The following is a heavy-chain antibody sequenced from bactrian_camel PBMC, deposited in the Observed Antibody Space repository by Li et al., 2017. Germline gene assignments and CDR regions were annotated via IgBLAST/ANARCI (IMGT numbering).Heavy chain of an antibody. CDR3: AAQDALGDYCYAMDPTGYRN. CDR1: GYTVSRLC. V-gene: IGHV3S53*01. J-gene: IGHJ4*01. D-gene: IGHD2*01. Sequence: HVQLVESGGGSVQAGGSLRLSCAASGYTVSRLCMGWFRQAPGKEREFVARISVVGTTDTADSVKGRFTISRDGDNNMLYLQMNNLQPEDTAMYYCAAQDALGDYCYAMDPTGYRNWGQGTQVTVS. CDR2: ISVVGTT.